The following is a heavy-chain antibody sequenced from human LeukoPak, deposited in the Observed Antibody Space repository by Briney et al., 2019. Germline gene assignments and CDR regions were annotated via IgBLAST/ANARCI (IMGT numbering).Heavy chain of an antibody. J-gene: IGHJ4*02. CDR2: IGTAGDT. D-gene: IGHD1-26*01. V-gene: IGHV3-13*01. CDR1: GFTFSSYD. CDR3: TRAVGATNLGFDY. Sequence: GGSLRLSCAASGFTFSSYDIHWVRQATGKGLEWVSAIGTAGDTYYADFVKGRSTISRENAKNSLFLQVNSLRVGDTAVYYCTRAVGATNLGFDYWGQGTLVTVSS.